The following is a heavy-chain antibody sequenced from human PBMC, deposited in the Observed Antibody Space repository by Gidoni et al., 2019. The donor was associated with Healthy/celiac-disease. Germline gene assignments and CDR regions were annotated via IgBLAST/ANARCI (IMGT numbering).Heavy chain of an antibody. CDR1: GGSISSSSYY. V-gene: IGHV4-39*01. CDR2: IYYSGST. J-gene: IGHJ4*02. D-gene: IGHD3-22*01. Sequence: QLQLQESGPGLVKPSETLSLTCTVSGGSISSSSYYWGWIRQPPGKGLEWIGSIYYSGSTYYNPSLKSRVTISVDTSKNQFSLKLSSVTAADTAVYYCATQNYDSSGYRDYWGQGTLVTVSS. CDR3: ATQNYDSSGYRDY.